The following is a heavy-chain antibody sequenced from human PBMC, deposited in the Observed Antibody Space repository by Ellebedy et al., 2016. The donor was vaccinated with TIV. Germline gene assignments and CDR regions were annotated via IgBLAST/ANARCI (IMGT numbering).Heavy chain of an antibody. J-gene: IGHJ3*02. Sequence: GESLKISCAASGFTFSSYAMSWVRQVPGKGLEWVSGICGSCGDTYYADSVKGRFTISRDNSKNTLFLQMNSLRAEDTAVYFCANHYYDSSGYAFDAFDSWGQGTMVTVSS. CDR1: GFTFSSYA. CDR2: ICGSCGDT. V-gene: IGHV3-23*01. CDR3: ANHYYDSSGYAFDAFDS. D-gene: IGHD3-22*01.